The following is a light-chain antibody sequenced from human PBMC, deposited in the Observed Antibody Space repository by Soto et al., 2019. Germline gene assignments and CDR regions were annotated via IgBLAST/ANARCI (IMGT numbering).Light chain of an antibody. J-gene: IGLJ2*01. CDR3: SSYTSSSIVV. V-gene: IGLV2-18*02. Sequence: QSVLTQPPSVSGSPGQSVTISCTATSSDVGSNNRVSWYQQPPGTAPKLMIYEVSNRPSGVPDRFSGSKSANTASLTISGLQAEDEADYYCSSYTSSSIVVFGGGTKLTVL. CDR1: SSDVGSNNR. CDR2: EVS.